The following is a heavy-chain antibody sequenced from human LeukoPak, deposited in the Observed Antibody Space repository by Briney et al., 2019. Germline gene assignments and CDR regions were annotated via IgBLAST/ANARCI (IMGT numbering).Heavy chain of an antibody. J-gene: IGHJ5*02. CDR3: ARPVYGSGSNYWFDP. CDR1: GGSISSRTYY. CDR2: IYYSGST. D-gene: IGHD3-10*01. V-gene: IGHV4-39*01. Sequence: SETLSLTCSVSGGSISSRTYYWGWIRQPPGKGLEWIGSIYYSGSTYYNSSLKSRVTISVDTSKNQFSLKLSPVTAADTAVYYCARPVYGSGSNYWFDPWGQGTLVTVSS.